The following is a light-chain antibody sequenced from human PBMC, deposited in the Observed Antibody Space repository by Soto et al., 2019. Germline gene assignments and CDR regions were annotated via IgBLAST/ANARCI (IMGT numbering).Light chain of an antibody. J-gene: IGKJ1*01. Sequence: DIQMIQSPSSLSASVGDRVTITCRASQGIRNDLGWYQQKPGKAPKRLIYDASSLENGVPSRFSGSGSGTEFTLTISSLQPDDFATYYCQQYNTYSTFGQGTKVDIK. CDR1: QGIRND. CDR3: QQYNTYST. V-gene: IGKV1-17*01. CDR2: DAS.